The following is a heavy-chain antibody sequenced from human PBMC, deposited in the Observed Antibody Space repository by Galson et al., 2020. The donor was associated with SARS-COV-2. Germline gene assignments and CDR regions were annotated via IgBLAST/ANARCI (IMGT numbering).Heavy chain of an antibody. J-gene: IGHJ6*02. D-gene: IGHD3-3*02. CDR2: IYYTVSS. CDR3: GGGRKGIIFGGNGMDV. Sequence: PETLSLMCSVSGGSISGYYWSWIRQSPGKGLEWIGSIYYTVSSDYSTSLKSRVTISVDTPKNQLSRKLSSVTAADTAVYYCGGGRKGIIFGGNGMDVWGQGTTVIVSS. V-gene: IGHV4-59*01. CDR1: GGSISGYY.